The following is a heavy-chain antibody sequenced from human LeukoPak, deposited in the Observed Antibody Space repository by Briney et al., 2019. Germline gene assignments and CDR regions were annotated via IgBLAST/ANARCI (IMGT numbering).Heavy chain of an antibody. D-gene: IGHD6-13*01. CDR3: ARGSIAAAGIAFDI. CDR1: GGSISSYY. V-gene: IGHV4-59*01. J-gene: IGHJ3*02. Sequence: SETLSLTCTVSGGSISSYYWTWIRQPPGKGLEWIGYIHYSGSTNYNPSLKSRVTMSADTPRNKFSLKLSSVTAADTAVYYCARGSIAAAGIAFDIWGQGTMVTVSS. CDR2: IHYSGST.